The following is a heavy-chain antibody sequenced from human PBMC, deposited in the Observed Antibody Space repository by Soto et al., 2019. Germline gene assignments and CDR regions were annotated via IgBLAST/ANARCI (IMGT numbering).Heavy chain of an antibody. J-gene: IGHJ5*02. V-gene: IGHV4-30-4*01. Sequence: PSETLSLTCTVSGGSISGVDYYWSWIRQAPGKGLEWIGYIHYTGSTDYNPSLKSRVTMSVDTSDNQFSLKLTSVTAADTAVYYCARDRKATTSPRYNWFDPWGPGTLVTVSS. CDR1: GGSISGVDYY. CDR2: IHYTGST. CDR3: ARDRKATTSPRYNWFDP. D-gene: IGHD4-17*01.